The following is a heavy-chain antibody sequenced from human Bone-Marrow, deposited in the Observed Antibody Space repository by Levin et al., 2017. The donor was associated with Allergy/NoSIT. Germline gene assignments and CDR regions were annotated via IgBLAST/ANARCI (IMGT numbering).Heavy chain of an antibody. V-gene: IGHV3-7*01. Sequence: WASVKVSCAASEFSFNNYWINWVRQAPGKGLEWVANIKKDGSETYYVDSVKGRFTISRDNAEKSVYLQMNSLRDEDSAVYFCVGGTGWLIEYWGQGTLVTVSS. CDR2: IKKDGSET. J-gene: IGHJ4*02. CDR1: EFSFNNYW. D-gene: IGHD6-19*01. CDR3: VGGTGWLIEY.